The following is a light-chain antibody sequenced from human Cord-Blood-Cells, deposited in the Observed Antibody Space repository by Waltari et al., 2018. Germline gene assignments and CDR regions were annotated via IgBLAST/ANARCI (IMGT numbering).Light chain of an antibody. V-gene: IGLV2-14*01. J-gene: IGLJ2*01. CDR3: SAYTSSSTPVV. CDR2: DAC. Sequence: QSALTQPASVSGSPGQSITISCTATSSDAGGYNYVSWYQQQPGKAPKLIIYDACNPPSGVSNRFSCSKSGNAASLTISGLQAEDEADYSCSAYTSSSTPVVFGGGTKLTVL. CDR1: SSDAGGYNY.